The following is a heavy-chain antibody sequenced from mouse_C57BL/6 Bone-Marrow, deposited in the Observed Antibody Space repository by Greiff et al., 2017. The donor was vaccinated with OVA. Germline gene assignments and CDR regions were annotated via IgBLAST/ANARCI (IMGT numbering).Heavy chain of an antibody. CDR3: ARSRDGYDSFAY. V-gene: IGHV1-53*01. CDR2: INPSNGGT. D-gene: IGHD2-2*01. J-gene: IGHJ3*01. Sequence: QVQLKESGTELVKPGASVKLSCKASGYTFTSYWMHWVKQRPGQGLEWIGNINPSNGGTNYNEKFKSKATLTVDKSSSTAYMQLSSLTSEDSAVYYCARSRDGYDSFAYWGQGTLVTVSA. CDR1: GYTFTSYW.